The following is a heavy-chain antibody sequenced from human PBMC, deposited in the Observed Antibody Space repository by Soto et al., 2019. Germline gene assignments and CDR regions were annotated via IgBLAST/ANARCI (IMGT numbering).Heavy chain of an antibody. CDR2: ISYDGSNK. D-gene: IGHD3-22*01. J-gene: IGHJ3*02. Sequence: QVQLVESGGCVVQPGRSLRLSCAASGFTFSSYGMHWVRQAPGKGLEWVAVISYDGSNKYYADSVKGRFTISRDNSKNTLYLQMNSLRAEDTAVYYCAKIRYYYDSSEDAFDIWGQGTMVTVSS. CDR1: GFTFSSYG. CDR3: AKIRYYYDSSEDAFDI. V-gene: IGHV3-30*18.